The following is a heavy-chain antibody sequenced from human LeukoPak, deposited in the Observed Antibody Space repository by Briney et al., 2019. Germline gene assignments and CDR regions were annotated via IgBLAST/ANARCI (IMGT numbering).Heavy chain of an antibody. CDR1: GGSISSSSYY. CDR2: IYYSGST. Sequence: PSGTLSLTCTVSGGSISSSSYYWGWIRQPPGKGLEWIGSIYYSGSTYYNPSLKSRVTISVDTSKNQFSLKLSSVTAADTAVYYCARQTAGMRSNWFDPWGQGTLVTVSS. D-gene: IGHD1-14*01. CDR3: ARQTAGMRSNWFDP. J-gene: IGHJ5*02. V-gene: IGHV4-39*01.